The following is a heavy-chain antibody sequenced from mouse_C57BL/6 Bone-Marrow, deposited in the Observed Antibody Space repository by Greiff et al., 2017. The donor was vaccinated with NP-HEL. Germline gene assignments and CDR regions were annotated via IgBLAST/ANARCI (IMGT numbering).Heavy chain of an antibody. Sequence: VQLQQPGAELVRPGSSVKLSCKASGYTFTSYWMHWVKQTPVHGLEWIGAIDPETGGTAYNPKFKGKAILTADKSSSTAYMELRSLTSEDSAVYYCTRSYYGSSYWYFDVWGTGTTVTVSS. CDR3: TRSYYGSSYWYFDV. CDR2: IDPETGGT. CDR1: GYTFTSYW. V-gene: IGHV1-15*01. D-gene: IGHD1-1*01. J-gene: IGHJ1*03.